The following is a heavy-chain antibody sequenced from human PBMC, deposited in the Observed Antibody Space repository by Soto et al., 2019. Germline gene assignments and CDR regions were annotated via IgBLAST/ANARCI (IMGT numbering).Heavy chain of an antibody. Sequence: PSETLSLTCSVSGDSISNLDYFWAWIRQPPGQALEYIGYIYKSATTYYNPSFESRVAISVDTSKSQFSLNVTSVTAADTAVYFCARGRYCLTGRCFPNWFDSWGQGPLVTVSS. CDR1: GDSISNLDYF. J-gene: IGHJ5*01. CDR3: ARGRYCLTGRCFPNWFDS. V-gene: IGHV4-30-4*01. CDR2: IYKSATT. D-gene: IGHD7-27*01.